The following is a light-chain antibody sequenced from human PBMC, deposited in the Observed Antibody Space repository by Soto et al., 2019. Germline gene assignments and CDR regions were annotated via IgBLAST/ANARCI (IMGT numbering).Light chain of an antibody. J-gene: IGLJ3*02. CDR1: SSNIGSNT. CDR2: SNN. Sequence: QSVLTQPPSASGTPGQRVTISCSGRSSNIGSNTVNWDQQLPGTAPKLLIYSNNQRPSGVPDRFSVSKSGTSVSLAISGLQSEYESDYYCAAWDDSLNGWVFGGGTKLTVL. CDR3: AAWDDSLNGWV. V-gene: IGLV1-44*01.